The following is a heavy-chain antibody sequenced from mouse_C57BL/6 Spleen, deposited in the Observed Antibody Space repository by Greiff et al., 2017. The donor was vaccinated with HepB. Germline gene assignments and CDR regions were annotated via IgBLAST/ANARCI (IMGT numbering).Heavy chain of an antibody. CDR1: GYTFTSYG. J-gene: IGHJ2*01. V-gene: IGHV1-81*01. Sequence: LVESGAELARPGASVKLSCKASGYTFTSYGISWVKQRTGQGLEWIGEIYPRSGNTYYNEKFKGKATLTADKSSSTAYMELRSLTSEDSAVYFCARGDYGSREDYWGQGTTLTVSS. CDR3: ARGDYGSREDY. D-gene: IGHD1-1*01. CDR2: IYPRSGNT.